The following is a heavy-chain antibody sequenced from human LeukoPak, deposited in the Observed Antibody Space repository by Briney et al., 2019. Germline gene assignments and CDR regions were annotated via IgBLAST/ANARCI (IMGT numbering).Heavy chain of an antibody. Sequence: ASVKVSCRASGYTFTSYDINWVRQATGQGLEWMGWMNPNSGNTGYAQKFQGRVTITRDTSASTAYMELSSLRSEDTAVYYCASVTTIFGVVNAFDIWGQGTMVTVSS. CDR1: GYTFTSYD. D-gene: IGHD3-3*01. CDR3: ASVTTIFGVVNAFDI. CDR2: MNPNSGNT. J-gene: IGHJ3*02. V-gene: IGHV1-8*01.